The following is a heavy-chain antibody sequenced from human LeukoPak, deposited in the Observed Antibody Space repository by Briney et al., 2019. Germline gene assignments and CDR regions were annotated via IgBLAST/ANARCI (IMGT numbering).Heavy chain of an antibody. CDR2: IYHSGRT. CDR3: AREGRDGGNSYYYYSMDV. D-gene: IGHD4-23*01. J-gene: IGHJ6*02. Sequence: PWDTLSLTCTVSGGSISSGGYYRSWIRQPRGKGLEWIVYIYHSGRTYYNPSVKRRVTISVDSSKNQFFLKLSSVTAADTAVYYCAREGRDGGNSYYYYSMDVWGQETTVTVSS. V-gene: IGHV4-30-2*01. CDR1: GGSISSGGYY.